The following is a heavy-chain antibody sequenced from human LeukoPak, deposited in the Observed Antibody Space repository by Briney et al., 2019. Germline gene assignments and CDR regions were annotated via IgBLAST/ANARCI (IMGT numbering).Heavy chain of an antibody. V-gene: IGHV3-11*04. D-gene: IGHD3-9*01. CDR3: AKDRVLRYFDWLFDLDY. J-gene: IGHJ4*02. CDR2: ITSAGST. CDR1: GFTFSDFY. Sequence: GGSLRLSCAASGFTFSDFYMTWIRQAPGKGLEWISYITSAGSTYYAGSVKGRFTISRDNAKNTLYLQMNSLRAEDTAVYYCAKDRVLRYFDWLFDLDYWGQGTLVTVSS.